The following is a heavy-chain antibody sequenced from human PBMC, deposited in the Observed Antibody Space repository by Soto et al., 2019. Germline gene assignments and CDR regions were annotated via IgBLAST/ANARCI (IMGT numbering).Heavy chain of an antibody. V-gene: IGHV3-30-3*01. J-gene: IGHJ4*02. CDR3: GRGGSDSPMAPGY. D-gene: IGHD5-18*01. Sequence: GGSLRLSCAASGFSFSISPMHWVRQAPGKGPEWVALISYDGTNKFYADSVKGRFTISRDNSKSTLYLQVDSLRPEDAAVYYCGRGGSDSPMAPGYWGQGTLVTVSS. CDR1: GFSFSISP. CDR2: ISYDGTNK.